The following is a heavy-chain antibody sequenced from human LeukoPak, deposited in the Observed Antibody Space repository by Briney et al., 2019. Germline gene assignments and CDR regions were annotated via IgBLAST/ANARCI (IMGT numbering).Heavy chain of an antibody. Sequence: SETLSLTCTVSSASISTYYWSWIRQPPGKGLEWIGEINHSGSTNYNPSLKSRVTVSVDTSKNQFSLKLSSVTAADTAVYYCARETSQKGAHYMDVWGKGTTITISS. D-gene: IGHD3-16*01. CDR2: INHSGST. CDR1: SASISTYY. J-gene: IGHJ6*03. CDR3: ARETSQKGAHYMDV. V-gene: IGHV4-34*01.